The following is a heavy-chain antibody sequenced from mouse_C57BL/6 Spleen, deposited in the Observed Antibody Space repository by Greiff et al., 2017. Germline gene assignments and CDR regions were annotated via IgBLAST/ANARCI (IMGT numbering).Heavy chain of an antibody. D-gene: IGHD2-4*01. V-gene: IGHV1-42*01. CDR3: ARAGKDYGSWFAY. CDR2: IDPRTGGT. J-gene: IGHJ3*01. CDR1: GYSFTGYY. Sequence: VQLQQSGPELVKPGASVKLSCKASGYSFTGYYMNWVKQSPEKSLEWLGEIDPRTGGTPYNQKFKAKATLTVDKSSSTASMQLKSLTSEDCAVYYCARAGKDYGSWFAYGGQGTLVTVSA.